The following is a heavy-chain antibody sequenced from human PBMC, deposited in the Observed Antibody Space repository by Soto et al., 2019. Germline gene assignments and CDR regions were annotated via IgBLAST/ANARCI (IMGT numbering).Heavy chain of an antibody. Sequence: RASVKVSCKASGYTFTSYGISRVRQAPGQGLEWMGWISAYNGNTNYAQKLQGRVTMTTDTSTSTAYMELRSLRSDDTAVYYCARGAYCSGGSCYPNWFDPWGQGTLVTVSS. D-gene: IGHD2-15*01. CDR1: GYTFTSYG. CDR2: ISAYNGNT. V-gene: IGHV1-18*01. J-gene: IGHJ5*02. CDR3: ARGAYCSGGSCYPNWFDP.